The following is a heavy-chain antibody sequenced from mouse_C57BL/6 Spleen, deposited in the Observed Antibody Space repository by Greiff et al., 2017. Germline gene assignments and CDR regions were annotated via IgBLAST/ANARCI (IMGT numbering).Heavy chain of an antibody. CDR3: ARERNYGSSYVRYAMDY. V-gene: IGHV1-69*01. CDR1: GYTFTSYW. D-gene: IGHD1-1*01. Sequence: QVQLKQPGAELVMPGASVKLSCKASGYTFTSYWMHWVKQRPGQGLEWIGEIDPSDSYTNYNQKFKGKSTLTVDKSSSTAYMQLSSLTSEDSAVYYCARERNYGSSYVRYAMDYWGQGTSVTVSS. CDR2: IDPSDSYT. J-gene: IGHJ4*01.